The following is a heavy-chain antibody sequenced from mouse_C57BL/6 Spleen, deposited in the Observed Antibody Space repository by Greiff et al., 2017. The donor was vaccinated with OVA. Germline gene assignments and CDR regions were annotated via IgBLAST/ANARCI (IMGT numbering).Heavy chain of an antibody. CDR1: GFTFSSYA. CDR3: ARDRYFDD. V-gene: IGHV5-4*01. J-gene: IGHJ2*01. Sequence: EVKVEESGGGLVKPGGSLKLSCAASGFTFSSYAMSWVRQTPEKRLEWVATISDGGSYTYYPDNVKGRFNISRDNAKNNLYLQMSHLKSEDTAMYYCARDRYFDDWGKGTTLTVSS. CDR2: ISDGGSYT.